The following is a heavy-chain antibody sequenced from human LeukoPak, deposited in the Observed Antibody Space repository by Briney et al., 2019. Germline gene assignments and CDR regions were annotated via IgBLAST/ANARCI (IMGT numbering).Heavy chain of an antibody. CDR2: INPNSGGT. CDR3: ARADCSSTSCYSYWFDP. J-gene: IGHJ5*02. Sequence: ASVKVSSKASGYTFTGYYMHWVRQAPGQGLEWMGWINPNSGGTNYAQKFQGRVTMTRDTSISTAYMELSRLRSDDTAVYYCARADCSSTSCYSYWFDPWGQGTLVTVSS. V-gene: IGHV1-2*02. CDR1: GYTFTGYY. D-gene: IGHD2-2*01.